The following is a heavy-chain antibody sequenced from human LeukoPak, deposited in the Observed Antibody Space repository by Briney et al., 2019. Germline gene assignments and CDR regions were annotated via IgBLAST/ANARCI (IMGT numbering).Heavy chain of an antibody. V-gene: IGHV1-2*06. Sequence: ASVKVSCKASGYTFTDYYMHWVRQAPGQGLEWMGRTNPNSGGTNYAQKFQGRVTVTRDTSISTAYMELSRLRSHDTAVYYCARGYYDSSGYYSIDYWGQGTLVTVSS. CDR3: ARGYYDSSGYYSIDY. D-gene: IGHD3-22*01. CDR1: GYTFTDYY. J-gene: IGHJ4*02. CDR2: TNPNSGGT.